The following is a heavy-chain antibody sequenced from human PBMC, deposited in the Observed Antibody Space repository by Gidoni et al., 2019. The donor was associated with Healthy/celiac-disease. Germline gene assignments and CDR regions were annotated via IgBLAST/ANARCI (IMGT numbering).Heavy chain of an antibody. V-gene: IGHV3-21*01. CDR1: GFAFSSYS. D-gene: IGHD3-22*01. Sequence: EVQLVESGGGLVKPGGSLRLSCAASGFAFSSYSLHWVRQAPGKGLGWVASMSSSSSYIYYADSVKGRFTISRDNAKNSLYLQMNSLRAEDTAVYYCARDPNYYDSSGYYSDDAFDIWGQGTMVTVSS. CDR2: MSSSSSYI. CDR3: ARDPNYYDSSGYYSDDAFDI. J-gene: IGHJ3*02.